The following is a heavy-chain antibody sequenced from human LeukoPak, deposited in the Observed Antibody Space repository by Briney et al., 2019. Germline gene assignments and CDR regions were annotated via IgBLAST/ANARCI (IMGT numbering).Heavy chain of an antibody. CDR2: IIPIFGTA. Sequence: GASVKVSCKASGGTFSSYAISWVRQAPGQGLEWMGGIIPIFGTANYAQKFQGRVTITADKSTSTAHMELSSLRSEDTAVYYCARDEAPSPYCGGDCPSIPWGQGTLVTVSS. CDR1: GGTFSSYA. D-gene: IGHD2-21*02. J-gene: IGHJ5*02. CDR3: ARDEAPSPYCGGDCPSIP. V-gene: IGHV1-69*06.